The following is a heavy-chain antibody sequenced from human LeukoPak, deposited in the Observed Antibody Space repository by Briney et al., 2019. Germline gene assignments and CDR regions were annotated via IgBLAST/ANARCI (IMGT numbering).Heavy chain of an antibody. CDR2: IYPDESKT. D-gene: IGHD2/OR15-2a*01. CDR1: GYTFTTYW. V-gene: IGHV5-51*01. CDR3: ARQVPLGLAAWVDT. J-gene: IGHJ5*02. Sequence: GESLKISCRTSGYTFTTYWIAWVRQMPGKGLEWMGIIYPDESKTIYSPSFQGQVTISADRSITTAYLQWSSLRASDTAMYYCARQVPLGLAAWVDTWGQGTMVTVSS.